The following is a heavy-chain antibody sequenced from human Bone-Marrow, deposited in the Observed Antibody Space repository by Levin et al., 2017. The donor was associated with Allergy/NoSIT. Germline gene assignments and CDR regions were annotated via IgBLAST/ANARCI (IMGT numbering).Heavy chain of an antibody. CDR1: GGSISSYF. Sequence: SETLSLTCSVTGGSISSYFWTWIRQPPGKGLEWIGYIYNSDTTQSNPSLRSRVTMSVDTSKNRFSLNLRSVTAADTAVYYCATCNSSSCYGFWFYDLWGRGTLVTVSS. D-gene: IGHD2-2*01. CDR2: IYNSDTT. J-gene: IGHJ2*01. V-gene: IGHV4-59*01. CDR3: ATCNSSSCYGFWFYDL.